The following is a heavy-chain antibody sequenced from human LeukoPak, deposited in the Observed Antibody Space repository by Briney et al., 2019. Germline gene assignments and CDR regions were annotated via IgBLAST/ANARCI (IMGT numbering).Heavy chain of an antibody. Sequence: ASVKVSCKASGYTFTSYGISWVRQAPGQGPEWMGWISAYNGNTNYAQKLQGRVTMTTDTSTSTAYMELRSLRSDDTAVYYCARDTNFWSGYMGDAFDLWGQGTMVTVSS. CDR2: ISAYNGNT. J-gene: IGHJ3*01. CDR3: ARDTNFWSGYMGDAFDL. D-gene: IGHD3-3*01. V-gene: IGHV1-18*01. CDR1: GYTFTSYG.